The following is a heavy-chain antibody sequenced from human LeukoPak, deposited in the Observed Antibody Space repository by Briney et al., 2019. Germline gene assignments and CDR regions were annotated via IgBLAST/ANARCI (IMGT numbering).Heavy chain of an antibody. CDR3: ARDSHWAFDY. D-gene: IGHD7-27*01. CDR1: GGSFSGYY. V-gene: IGHV4-34*01. Sequence: PSETLSLTCAVSGGSFSGYYWSWIRQPPGKGLEWIGEINHSGSTNYNPSLKSRVTISVDTSKNQFSLKLSPVTAADTAVYYCARDSHWAFDYWGQGTLVTVSS. CDR2: INHSGST. J-gene: IGHJ4*02.